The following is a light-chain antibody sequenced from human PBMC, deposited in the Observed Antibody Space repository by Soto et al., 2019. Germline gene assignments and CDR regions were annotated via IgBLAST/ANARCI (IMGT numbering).Light chain of an antibody. CDR2: AAS. CDR3: HQYGNSPPGT. J-gene: IGKJ5*01. Sequence: EIVFTQSPGTLSLSPGERATLSCRASQSLSTNSLAWYQQKPGQTPSLLIEAASTRDTDIPDRFSGSGSGADFTLTISRLEPEDCAVYFCHQYGNSPPGTFGQGTDWRL. CDR1: QSLSTNS. V-gene: IGKV3-20*01.